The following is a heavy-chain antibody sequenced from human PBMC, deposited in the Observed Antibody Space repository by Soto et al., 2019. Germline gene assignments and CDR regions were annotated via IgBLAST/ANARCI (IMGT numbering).Heavy chain of an antibody. D-gene: IGHD3-10*01. CDR2: ISGSGGST. CDR1: GFTFSSYA. J-gene: IGHJ3*02. Sequence: GGSLRLSCAASGFTFSSYAMSWVRQAPGKGLEWVSAISGSGGSTYYADSVKGRFTISRDNSKNTLYLQMNSLRAEDTAVYYCAKLLWFGELTPDAFDIWGQGTMVTVSS. V-gene: IGHV3-23*01. CDR3: AKLLWFGELTPDAFDI.